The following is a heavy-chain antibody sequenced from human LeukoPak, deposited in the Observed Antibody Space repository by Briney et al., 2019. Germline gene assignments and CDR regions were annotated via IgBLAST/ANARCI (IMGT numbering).Heavy chain of an antibody. J-gene: IGHJ6*02. D-gene: IGHD4/OR15-4a*01. CDR2: IFYSGST. V-gene: IGHV4-34*12. CDR3: GRHQTMYYGMDV. Sequence: SETLSLTCAVYGGSFSGYYWSWIRQPPGKGLEWIGSIFYSGSTYYNPSPKSRVTMSVDTSKNQFSLKLSSVTAADTAMYYCGRHQTMYYGMDVWGQGTAVTVSS. CDR1: GGSFSGYY.